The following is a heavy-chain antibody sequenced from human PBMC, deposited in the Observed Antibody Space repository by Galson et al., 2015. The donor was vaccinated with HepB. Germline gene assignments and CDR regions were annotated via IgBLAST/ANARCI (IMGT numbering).Heavy chain of an antibody. CDR3: ARVPSVAAADTYFDY. Sequence: SLRLSCAASGFTFSDYAMHWVRRAPGKGLQWVAVISYDGSNKYYADSVKGRFTISRDNSKSTLYLQMNSLRAEDTAVYYCARVPSVAAADTYFDYWGQGTLVTVSS. CDR2: ISYDGSNK. D-gene: IGHD6-13*01. CDR1: GFTFSDYA. J-gene: IGHJ4*02. V-gene: IGHV3-30*04.